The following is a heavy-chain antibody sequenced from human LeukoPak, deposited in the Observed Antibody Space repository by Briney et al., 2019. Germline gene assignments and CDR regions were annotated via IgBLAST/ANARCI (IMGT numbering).Heavy chain of an antibody. V-gene: IGHV4-31*03. D-gene: IGHD3-22*01. CDR2: IYYSGST. CDR3: ARGTYYNDSSGKSYYFDY. CDR1: GGSISSGGYY. Sequence: PSETLSLTCTVSGGSISSGGYYWSWIRQHPGKGLEWIGYIYYSGSTYYNPSLGSRVTISVDSSKNQFSLKLSSVTAADTAVYSCARGTYYNDSSGKSYYFDYWGQGTLVTVSS. J-gene: IGHJ4*02.